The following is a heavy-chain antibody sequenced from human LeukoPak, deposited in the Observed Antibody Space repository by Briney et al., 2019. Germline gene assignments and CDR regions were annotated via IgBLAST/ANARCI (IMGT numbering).Heavy chain of an antibody. CDR2: INPNSGGT. Sequence: ASVKVSCKASGYTFTGYYMHWVRQAPGQGLEWMGWINPNSGGTNYAQKFQGRVTMTRDTSISTAYMELSRPRSDDTAVYYCASGIQLWSDTPYFDYWGQGTLVTVSS. D-gene: IGHD5-18*01. V-gene: IGHV1-2*02. CDR3: ASGIQLWSDTPYFDY. J-gene: IGHJ4*02. CDR1: GYTFTGYY.